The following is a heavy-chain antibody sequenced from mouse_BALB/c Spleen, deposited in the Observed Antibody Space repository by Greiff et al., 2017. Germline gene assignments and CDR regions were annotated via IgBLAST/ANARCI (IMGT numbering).Heavy chain of an antibody. V-gene: IGHV5-4*02. CDR3: ASGYYDYDAWFAY. D-gene: IGHD2-4*01. CDR1: GFTFSDYY. J-gene: IGHJ3*01. Sequence: EVQLVESGGGLVKPGGSLKLSCAASGFTFSDYYMYWVRQTPEKRLEWVATISDGGSYTYYPDSVKGRFTISRDNAKNNLYLQMSSLKSEDTAMYYCASGYYDYDAWFAYWGQGTLVTVSA. CDR2: ISDGGSYT.